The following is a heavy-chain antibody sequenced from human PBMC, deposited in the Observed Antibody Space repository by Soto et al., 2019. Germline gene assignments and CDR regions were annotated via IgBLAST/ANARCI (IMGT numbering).Heavy chain of an antibody. CDR1: GFTFSDFA. Sequence: EVQLLESGGGLVQPGGSLRLSCATSGFTFSDFALGWVRQVPGKGLEWVVSNCKNGDETFYADSVKGRFTISRDKSKNTVFLQMNSLRPEDTAIYYCVKGTHDSCYSGDAHWGRGTPVTVSS. V-gene: IGHV3-23*05. J-gene: IGHJ4*02. CDR2: NCKNGDET. D-gene: IGHD3-22*01. CDR3: VKGTHDSCYSGDAH.